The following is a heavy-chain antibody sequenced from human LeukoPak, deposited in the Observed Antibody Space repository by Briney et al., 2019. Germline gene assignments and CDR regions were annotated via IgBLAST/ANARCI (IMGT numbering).Heavy chain of an antibody. CDR3: ARGGREYSSSSVAEYFQH. Sequence: GASVKVSCKASGYTFTSYYMHWVRQAPGQGLEWMGIINPSGGSTSYAQKFQGRVTMTRDTSTSTVYMELSSLRSEDTAVYYCARGGREYSSSSVAEYFQHWGQGTLVAVSS. CDR2: INPSGGST. D-gene: IGHD6-6*01. V-gene: IGHV1-46*01. J-gene: IGHJ1*01. CDR1: GYTFTSYY.